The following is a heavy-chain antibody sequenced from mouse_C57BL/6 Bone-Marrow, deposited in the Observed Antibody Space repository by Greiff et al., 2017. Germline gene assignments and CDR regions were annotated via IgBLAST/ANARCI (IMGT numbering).Heavy chain of an antibody. CDR2: ISYDGSN. CDR1: GYSITSGYY. Sequence: ESGPGLVKPSQSLSLTCSVTGYSITSGYYWNWIRQFPGNKLEWMGYISYDGSNNSNPSLKNRISITRATSKNQFFLKLNSVTTEDTATYYCARALDVWGTGTTVTVSS. J-gene: IGHJ1*03. V-gene: IGHV3-6*01. CDR3: ARALDV.